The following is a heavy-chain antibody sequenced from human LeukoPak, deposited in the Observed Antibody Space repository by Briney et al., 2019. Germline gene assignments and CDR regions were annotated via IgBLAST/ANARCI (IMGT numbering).Heavy chain of an antibody. CDR3: ARDQVAYSSSWTLSS. CDR2: ISSSDDKI. J-gene: IGHJ4*02. Sequence: PGGSLRLSCAASGFTFSDYYMNWIRQAPGKGLEWVSYISSSDDKIYYADSVKGRFTISRGNAKNLLYLQMNSLRAEDTAIYYCARDQVAYSSSWTLSSWGQGTLVIVSS. V-gene: IGHV3-11*01. D-gene: IGHD2-2*01. CDR1: GFTFSDYY.